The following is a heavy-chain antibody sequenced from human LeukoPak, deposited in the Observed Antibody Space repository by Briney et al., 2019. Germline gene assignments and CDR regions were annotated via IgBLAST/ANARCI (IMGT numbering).Heavy chain of an antibody. CDR1: GGSIRSGDYY. CDR3: ARATITMMVGIPADAFDI. D-gene: IGHD3-22*01. Sequence: SQTLSLTYTVSGGSIRSGDYYWSWIRQPPGKGLEWIGYIYYSGNTYYNPSLKSRVTISVDTSKKQFSLKLSSVTAADTAVYYCARATITMMVGIPADAFDIWGQGTMVTASS. CDR2: IYYSGNT. V-gene: IGHV4-30-4*08. J-gene: IGHJ3*02.